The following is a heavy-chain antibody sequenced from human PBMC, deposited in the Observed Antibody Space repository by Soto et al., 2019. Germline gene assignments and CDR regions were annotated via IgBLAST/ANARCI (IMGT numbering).Heavy chain of an antibody. D-gene: IGHD2-2*02. CDR1: GFTFSSYS. CDR3: TRDFTNTQNPLSFDY. Sequence: GGSLRLSCAASGFTFSSYSMNWVRQAPGKGLEWVSSICTTGSYIHYADSVKGRFTISRDNAKNSLYLQISSLRAEDTAVYYCTRDFTNTQNPLSFDYGGQGTLDTVSS. CDR2: ICTTGSYI. V-gene: IGHV3-21*01. J-gene: IGHJ4*02.